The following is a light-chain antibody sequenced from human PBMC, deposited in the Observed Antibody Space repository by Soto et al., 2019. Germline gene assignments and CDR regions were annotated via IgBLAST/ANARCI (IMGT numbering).Light chain of an antibody. V-gene: IGLV2-11*01. CDR3: CSYARRYPWV. CDR2: DVT. J-gene: IGLJ7*01. CDR1: NSDVGVYDY. Sequence: QSALTQPRSVSGPPGQSVTISCTGTNSDVGVYDYVSWYQQHPGKAPKLIIYDVTKRPSGVPDRFSGSKSGNTASLTISGLLAGDEADYYCCSYARRYPWVFGGGTQLTVL.